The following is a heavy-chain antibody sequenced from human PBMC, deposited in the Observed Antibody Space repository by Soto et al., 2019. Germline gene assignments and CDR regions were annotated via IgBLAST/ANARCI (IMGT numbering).Heavy chain of an antibody. J-gene: IGHJ4*02. Sequence: EVQLLESGGGLVQPGGSLRLSCAASGFTFSSYAMSWVRQARGKGLEWVSAISGSGCSTYYADSVKGRFNISRDHSKNTQYLQMHSLSAADKAVYYCAKAGGVTGTSLRAYGGQGTLVTVSS. CDR1: GFTFSSYA. D-gene: IGHD1-20*01. CDR2: ISGSGCST. V-gene: IGHV3-23*01. CDR3: AKAGGVTGTSLRAY.